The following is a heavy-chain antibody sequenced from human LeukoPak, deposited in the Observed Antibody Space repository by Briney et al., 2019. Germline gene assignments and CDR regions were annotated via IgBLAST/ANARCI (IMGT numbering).Heavy chain of an antibody. D-gene: IGHD3-22*01. CDR3: ARSTYGYYENSGYYLYYFDS. CDR1: GDSFSSNSYY. CDR2: IYYTGST. V-gene: IGHV4-39*01. J-gene: IGHJ4*02. Sequence: NTSETPSLTCSVSGDSFSSNSYYWGWIRQPPGKGLKWIGSIYYTGSTYDNPSLKSRVTMSVDTSKGQVSLNLYSVTAADTAVYYCARSTYGYYENSGYYLYYFDSWGQGTLVTVSS.